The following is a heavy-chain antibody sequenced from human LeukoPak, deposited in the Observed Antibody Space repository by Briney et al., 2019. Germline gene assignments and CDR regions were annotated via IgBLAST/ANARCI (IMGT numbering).Heavy chain of an antibody. CDR2: INPNSGGT. CDR3: ARDRVVVPAAFDY. CDR1: GYTFTAYY. J-gene: IGHJ4*02. V-gene: IGHV1-2*02. D-gene: IGHD2-2*01. Sequence: GASVKVPCKASGYTFTAYYMHWVRQAPGQGLEWMGWINPNSGGTNYAQKFQGRVTMTRDTSISTAYMELSRLRSDDTAVYYCARDRVVVPAAFDYWGQGTLVTVSS.